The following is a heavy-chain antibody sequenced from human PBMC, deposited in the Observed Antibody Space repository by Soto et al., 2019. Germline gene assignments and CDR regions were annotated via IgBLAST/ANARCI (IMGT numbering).Heavy chain of an antibody. CDR2: INHSGST. CDR3: ARRGRWLQFYFQH. Sequence: SETLSLTCAVYGGSFSGYYWSWIRQPPGKGLEWIGEINHSGSTNYNPSLKSRVTTSVDTSKNQFSLKLSSVTAADTAVYYCARRGRWLQFYFQHWGQGTLVTVSS. D-gene: IGHD5-12*01. V-gene: IGHV4-34*01. CDR1: GGSFSGYY. J-gene: IGHJ1*01.